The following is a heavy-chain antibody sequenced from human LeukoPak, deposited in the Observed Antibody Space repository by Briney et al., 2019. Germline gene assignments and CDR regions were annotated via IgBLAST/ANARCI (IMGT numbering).Heavy chain of an antibody. Sequence: PSETLSLTCTVSGGSISDYYWNWIRQPPGKGLEWIGYIYYSGSTNYNPSLKSRVTISVDTSKNQFSLKLSSVTAADTAVYYCARANVRFLEWLRIGRNSGWFDPWGQGTLVAVSS. J-gene: IGHJ5*02. V-gene: IGHV4-59*01. D-gene: IGHD3-3*01. CDR3: ARANVRFLEWLRIGRNSGWFDP. CDR2: IYYSGST. CDR1: GGSISDYY.